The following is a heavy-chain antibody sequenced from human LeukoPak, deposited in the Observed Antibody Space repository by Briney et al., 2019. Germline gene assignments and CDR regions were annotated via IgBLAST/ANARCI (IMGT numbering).Heavy chain of an antibody. Sequence: SETLSLTCLVYAGISSSNYWGWVRQPPGKGLEWVASIYYTGATYYNPSLKSRLTISVDTSKSQFSLGLSSVTAADTAVYYCARIPYYYDSTVPRWAFDVWDQGTMVTVS. CDR2: IYYTGAT. CDR3: ARIPYYYDSTVPRWAFDV. V-gene: IGHV4-39*01. D-gene: IGHD3-22*01. CDR1: AGISSSNY. J-gene: IGHJ3*01.